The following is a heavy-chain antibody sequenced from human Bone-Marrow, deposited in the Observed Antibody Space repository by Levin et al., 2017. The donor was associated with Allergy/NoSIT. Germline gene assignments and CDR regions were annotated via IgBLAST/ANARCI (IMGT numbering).Heavy chain of an antibody. J-gene: IGHJ6*02. V-gene: IGHV4-34*01. Sequence: PSETLSLTCAVSGGSLSGYYWSWIRQSPGKGLEWIGEINDRGSTNHNPSLESRVTLSRDTSKNQFSLKMTSLIAADTAVYYCASRPGVDIVGMAYYYGMDVWGQGATVAVSS. CDR1: GGSLSGYY. CDR2: INDRGST. CDR3: ASRPGVDIVGMAYYYGMDV. D-gene: IGHD5-12*01.